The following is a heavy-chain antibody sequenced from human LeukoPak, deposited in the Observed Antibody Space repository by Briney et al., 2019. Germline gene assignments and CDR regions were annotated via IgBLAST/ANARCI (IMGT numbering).Heavy chain of an antibody. Sequence: GGSLRLSCAASGFTFSSYSMNWVRQAPGKGLEWVSYISSSSRTIYYADSVKGRFTISIENSKNTMFIEMNSLRVDDTAVYYCARQRVMLTGTGGTWIDPWGQGTLVTVSS. D-gene: IGHD3-9*01. J-gene: IGHJ5*02. CDR2: ISSSSRTI. CDR1: GFTFSSYS. CDR3: ARQRVMLTGTGGTWIDP. V-gene: IGHV3-48*04.